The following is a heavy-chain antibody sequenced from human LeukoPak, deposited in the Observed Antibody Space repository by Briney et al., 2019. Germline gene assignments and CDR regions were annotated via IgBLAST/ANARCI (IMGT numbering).Heavy chain of an antibody. CDR2: IFHSGTT. D-gene: IGHD2/OR15-2a*01. CDR1: GGSISSSNW. V-gene: IGHV4-4*02. Sequence: SETLSLTCAVSGGSISSSNWWSWVRQPPGKGLKWIGRIFHSGTTDYKTSLKGRVTISVDKSKNQFSLTLTSVTAADTAVYYCARLTPTTLSLYYYYMDVWGKGTTVTVSS. J-gene: IGHJ6*03. CDR3: ARLTPTTLSLYYYYMDV.